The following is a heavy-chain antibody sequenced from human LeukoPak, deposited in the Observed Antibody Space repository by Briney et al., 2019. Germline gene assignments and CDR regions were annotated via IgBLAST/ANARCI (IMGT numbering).Heavy chain of an antibody. V-gene: IGHV3-64D*06. CDR3: VKESRVVRGVIMDAFDM. CDR1: GFTFSSYA. J-gene: IGHJ3*02. Sequence: GGSLRLSCSASGFTFSSYAMHWVRQAPGKGLEYVSGNSINGGSTDYADSVKGRFALSRDNFKNTVYLQMSRLRAEDPAVYYCVKESRVVRGVIMDAFDMWGQGTMVTVSS. CDR2: NSINGGST. D-gene: IGHD3-10*01.